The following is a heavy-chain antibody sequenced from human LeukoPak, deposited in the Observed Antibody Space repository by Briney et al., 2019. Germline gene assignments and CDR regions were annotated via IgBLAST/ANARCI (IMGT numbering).Heavy chain of an antibody. V-gene: IGHV3-30*04. CDR2: VSYDGTNK. CDR3: ARDHGYTYSKDRFDY. J-gene: IGHJ4*02. CDR1: GFTFSNYA. Sequence: GGSLRLSCAASGFTFSNYAMHWVRQAPGKGLEWLAIVSYDGTNKYSADSVKGRFTISRDNSKNMVFLQVNSLRAEDMAVYYCARDHGYTYSKDRFDYWGQGTLVTVSS. D-gene: IGHD5-18*01.